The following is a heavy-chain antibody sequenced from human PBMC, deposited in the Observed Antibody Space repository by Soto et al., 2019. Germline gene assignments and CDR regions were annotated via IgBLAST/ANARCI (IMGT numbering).Heavy chain of an antibody. CDR3: AKDSVVGARTGQYYFDY. CDR2: ISYDGSNK. J-gene: IGHJ4*02. D-gene: IGHD1-26*01. Sequence: QVQLVESGGGVVQPGRSLRLSCAASGFTFSSYGMHWVRQAPGKGLEWVAVISYDGSNKYYADSVKGRFTISRDNSKNTLYLQMNSLRAEDTAVYYCAKDSVVGARTGQYYFDYWGQGTLVTVSS. V-gene: IGHV3-30*18. CDR1: GFTFSSYG.